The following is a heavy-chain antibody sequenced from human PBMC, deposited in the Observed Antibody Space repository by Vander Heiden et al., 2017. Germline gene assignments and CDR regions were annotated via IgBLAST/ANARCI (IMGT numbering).Heavy chain of an antibody. V-gene: IGHV3-30-3*01. Sequence: QVQLVESGGGVGHPGRSLSLSCAASGLTLRRYAMHWVRPAPGKGLEWVAVISYDGSNKYYADSVKGRFTISRDNSKNTLYMQMNSLRAEDTAVYYCARDSGYSYGIYYYYGMDVWGQGTTVTVSS. D-gene: IGHD5-18*01. CDR1: GLTLRRYA. CDR2: ISYDGSNK. J-gene: IGHJ6*02. CDR3: ARDSGYSYGIYYYYGMDV.